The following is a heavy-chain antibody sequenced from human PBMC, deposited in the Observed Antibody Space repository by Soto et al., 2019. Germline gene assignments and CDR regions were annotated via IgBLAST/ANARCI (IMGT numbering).Heavy chain of an antibody. J-gene: IGHJ3*02. CDR1: GYTLTELS. CDR2: FDPEDGET. D-gene: IGHD7-27*01. Sequence: ASVKVSCKVSGYTLTELSMHWVRQAPGKGLEWMGGFDPEDGETIYAQKFQGRVTITEDTSTDTAYMELSSLRYEDTAVYYCAFTAPGDAFDIWGQGTMVTVSS. V-gene: IGHV1-24*01. CDR3: AFTAPGDAFDI.